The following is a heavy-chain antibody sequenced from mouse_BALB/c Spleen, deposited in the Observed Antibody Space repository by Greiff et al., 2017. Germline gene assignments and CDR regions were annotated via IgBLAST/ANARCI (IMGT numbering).Heavy chain of an antibody. CDR2: IYPGDGDT. D-gene: IGHD2-4*01. Sequence: VQLQQSGPELVKPGASVKISCKASGYAFSSSWMNWVKQRPGQGLEWIGRIYPGDGDTNYNGKFKGKATLTADKSSSTAYMQLSSLTSVDSAVYFCAREGLRRGVPFAYWGQGTLVTVSA. J-gene: IGHJ3*01. CDR1: GYAFSSSW. V-gene: IGHV1-82*01. CDR3: AREGLRRGVPFAY.